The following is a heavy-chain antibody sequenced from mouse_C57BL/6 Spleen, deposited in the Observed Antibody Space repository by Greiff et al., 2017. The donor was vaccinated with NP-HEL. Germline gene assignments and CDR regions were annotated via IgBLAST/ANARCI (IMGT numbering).Heavy chain of an antibody. CDR3: ACSGYYYGSSPWFDY. D-gene: IGHD1-1*01. J-gene: IGHJ2*01. Sequence: QVQLQHSGPELVKPGASVKLSCKASGYTFTSYDINWVKQRPGQGLEWIGWIYPRDGSTKYNEKFKGKATLTVDTSSSTAYMGLHSLTSEDSAVYFCACSGYYYGSSPWFDYWGQGTTLTVSS. CDR1: GYTFTSYD. CDR2: IYPRDGST. V-gene: IGHV1-85*01.